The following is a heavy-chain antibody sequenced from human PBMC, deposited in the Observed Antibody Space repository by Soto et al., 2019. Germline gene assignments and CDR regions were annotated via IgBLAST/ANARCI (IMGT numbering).Heavy chain of an antibody. CDR2: FYTT. Sequence: SETLSLTCTVSGGSISSYYWSWIRQPAGKALEWIGRFYTTFYNPPLKSRITISVDTSNNQFSLKLTSVTAADTAVYYCARVHVMVVAGSTFDYWGHGTLVTVSS. D-gene: IGHD6-19*01. J-gene: IGHJ4*01. V-gene: IGHV4-4*07. CDR3: ARVHVMVVAGSTFDY. CDR1: GGSISSYY.